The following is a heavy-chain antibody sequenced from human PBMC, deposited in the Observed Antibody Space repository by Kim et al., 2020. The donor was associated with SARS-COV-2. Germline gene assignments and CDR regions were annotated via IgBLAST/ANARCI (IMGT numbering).Heavy chain of an antibody. D-gene: IGHD2-2*01. Sequence: GGSLRLSCAASGFTFSSYAMHWVRQAPGKGLEYVSAISSNGGSTYYANSVKGRFTISRDNSKNTLYLQMGSLRAEDMAVYYCARDSYLMGAFDIWGQGTMVTVSS. CDR2: ISSNGGST. J-gene: IGHJ3*02. CDR1: GFTFSSYA. CDR3: ARDSYLMGAFDI. V-gene: IGHV3-64*01.